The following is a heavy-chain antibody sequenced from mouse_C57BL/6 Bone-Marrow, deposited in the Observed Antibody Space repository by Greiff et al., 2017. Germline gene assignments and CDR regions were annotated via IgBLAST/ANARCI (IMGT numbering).Heavy chain of an antibody. CDR3: ARGDYDYDVPYFDY. CDR2: IDPSDSET. Sequence: QVQLQQPGAELVRPGSSVKLSCKASGYTFTSYWMHWVKQRPIQGLEWIGNIDPSDSETHYNQKFKDKATLTVDKSSSTAYMQLSSLTSEDSAVYYCARGDYDYDVPYFDYWGQGTTLTVSS. D-gene: IGHD2-4*01. CDR1: GYTFTSYW. V-gene: IGHV1-52*01. J-gene: IGHJ2*01.